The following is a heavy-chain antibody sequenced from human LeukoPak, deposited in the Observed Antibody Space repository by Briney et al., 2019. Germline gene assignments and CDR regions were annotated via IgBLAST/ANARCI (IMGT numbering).Heavy chain of an antibody. Sequence: GGSLRLSCVASGFPFSSYGMHWVRQAPGKGLEWVAVIWSVGGAEYYADSVEGRFTISRDNAKNTLYLQMNSLRAEDTAVYYCATSLGPLTEYWGQGTLVTVSS. CDR2: IWSVGGAE. D-gene: IGHD7-27*01. CDR3: ATSLGPLTEY. V-gene: IGHV3-33*03. CDR1: GFPFSSYG. J-gene: IGHJ4*02.